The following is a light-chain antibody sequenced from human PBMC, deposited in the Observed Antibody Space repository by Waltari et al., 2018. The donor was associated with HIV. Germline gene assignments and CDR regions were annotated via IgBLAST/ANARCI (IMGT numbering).Light chain of an antibody. V-gene: IGLV1-40*01. J-gene: IGLJ1*01. Sequence: TISCTGSSSNIGAGYDVHWYQQLPGTAPKLLIYGNSNRPSGVPDRFSGSKSGTSASLAITGLQAEDEADYYCQSYDSSLSGYVFGTGTKVTIL. CDR2: GNS. CDR1: SSNIGAGYD. CDR3: QSYDSSLSGYV.